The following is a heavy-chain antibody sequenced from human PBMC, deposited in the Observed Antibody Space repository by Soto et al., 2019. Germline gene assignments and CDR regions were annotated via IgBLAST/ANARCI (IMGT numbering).Heavy chain of an antibody. J-gene: IGHJ6*02. D-gene: IGHD1-26*01. Sequence: AASVKVSCKASGYTFTNYGISWVRQAPGQGLEWMGWINTYDTKTKYEQKYQGRVTMTTDTSTSTAYMELRSLISDDTAVYYCARGGIRGYYYYTLDVWGQGTTVTVSS. V-gene: IGHV1-18*01. CDR1: GYTFTNYG. CDR2: INTYDTKT. CDR3: ARGGIRGYYYYTLDV.